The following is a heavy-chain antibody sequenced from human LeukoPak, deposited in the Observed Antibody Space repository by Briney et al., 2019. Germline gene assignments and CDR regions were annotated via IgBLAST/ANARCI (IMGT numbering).Heavy chain of an antibody. J-gene: IGHJ6*03. D-gene: IGHD5-18*01. CDR2: ISSSGGST. CDR1: GFTFSSYA. V-gene: IGHV3-23*01. CDR3: AKASGYSYGYYMDV. Sequence: GGSLRLSCAASGFTFSSYAMNWVRQAPGKGLEWVSGISSSGGSTYYADSVKGRFTISRDNSKNTLYLQMNSLRAEDTAVYYCAKASGYSYGYYMDVWGKGTTVTVSS.